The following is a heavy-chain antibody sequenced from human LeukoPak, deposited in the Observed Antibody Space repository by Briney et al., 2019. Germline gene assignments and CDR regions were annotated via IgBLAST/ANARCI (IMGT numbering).Heavy chain of an antibody. CDR3: AKASFLVVAAPTSLW. CDR2: ISGSGGST. CDR1: GFTFSSYA. Sequence: PGGSLRLSCAASGFTFSSYAMSWVRQAPGKGLEWVSAISGSGGSTYYADSVKGRFTISRDNSKNTLYLQMNSLRAEDTAVYYCAKASFLVVAAPTSLWWGQGTLVTVSS. D-gene: IGHD2-15*01. J-gene: IGHJ4*02. V-gene: IGHV3-23*01.